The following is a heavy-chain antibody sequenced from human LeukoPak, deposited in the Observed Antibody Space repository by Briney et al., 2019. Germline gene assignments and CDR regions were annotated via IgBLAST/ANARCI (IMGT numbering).Heavy chain of an antibody. D-gene: IGHD6-13*01. CDR1: GFTFRSFA. Sequence: PGGSLRLSCAASGFTFRSFAMTWVRLAPGKGLEWVSSVSGSGAKTYYADSVKGRFTTSRDNSKNMLYLQMNSLRAEDTAVYYCSKYSSSWYVYYGMDVWGQGTTVTVSS. CDR2: VSGSGAKT. CDR3: SKYSSSWYVYYGMDV. V-gene: IGHV3-23*01. J-gene: IGHJ6*02.